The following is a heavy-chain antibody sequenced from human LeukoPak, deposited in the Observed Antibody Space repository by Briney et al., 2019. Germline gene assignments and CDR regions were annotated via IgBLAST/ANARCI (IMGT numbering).Heavy chain of an antibody. CDR2: INPSGGST. Sequence: ASVTVSCTTSGDTLTSYYIHWVRQAPGQGLEWMGIINPSGGSTSNAQKLQGRVTMTRDTSTSTVYMELSSLRSEDTAVYYCARESGAWVYWGQGTLVTVSS. CDR1: GDTLTSYY. CDR3: ARESGAWVY. D-gene: IGHD1-26*01. V-gene: IGHV1-46*04. J-gene: IGHJ4*02.